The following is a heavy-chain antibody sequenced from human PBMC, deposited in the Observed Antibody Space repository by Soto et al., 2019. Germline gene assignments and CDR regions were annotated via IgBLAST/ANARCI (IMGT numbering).Heavy chain of an antibody. CDR2: ISSSGGAI. D-gene: IGHD2-8*02. J-gene: IGHJ3*02. Sequence: EVQLVESGGGLVQPGGSLRLSCAASGFSFSYFEMNWVRQAPGKGLEWVSYISSSGGAIYYADSVKGRFTISRDNAKKSLYLQMNSLRVEDTAVYYCAKATATGGGAFDICGQGTVVTVSS. V-gene: IGHV3-48*03. CDR1: GFSFSYFE. CDR3: AKATATGGGAFDI.